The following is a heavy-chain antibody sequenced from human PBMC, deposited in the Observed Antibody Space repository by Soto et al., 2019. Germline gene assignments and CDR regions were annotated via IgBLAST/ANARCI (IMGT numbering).Heavy chain of an antibody. CDR1: GFSFSSFA. CDR2: INNSGRIK. J-gene: IGHJ5*02. D-gene: IGHD1-7*01. Sequence: EVQLLESGGGLVQPGGSLRLSCAASGFSFSSFAMRWVRQAPGKGLEWVSTINNSGRIKVYGDSVRGRFTVSRDNSDNTLYLQLYDLRAEDTAIYYCAKAKDLGTETRASDSWGQGTLVTVSS. CDR3: AKAKDLGTETRASDS. V-gene: IGHV3-23*01.